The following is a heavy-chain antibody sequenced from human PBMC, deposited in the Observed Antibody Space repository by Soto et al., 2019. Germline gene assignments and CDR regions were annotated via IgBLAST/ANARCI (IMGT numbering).Heavy chain of an antibody. CDR2: IRAYNGNT. V-gene: IGHV1-18*04. J-gene: IGHJ4*02. CDR1: GYTFTSYG. Sequence: ASVKVSCKAAGYTFTSYGISWGRQAPGQGLEWMGWIRAYNGNTNYAQKLQGRVTMTTDTSTSTAYMELRSLRSDDTAVYYCAREHYYGSGRYYRAEIDYWGQGTLVTVSS. D-gene: IGHD3-10*01. CDR3: AREHYYGSGRYYRAEIDY.